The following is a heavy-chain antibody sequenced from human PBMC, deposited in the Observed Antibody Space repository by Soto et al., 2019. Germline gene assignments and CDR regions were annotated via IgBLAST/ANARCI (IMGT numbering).Heavy chain of an antibody. V-gene: IGHV4-31*03. CDR1: RGSISRGGYY. J-gene: IGHJ4*02. Sequence: PSESLSLTCTVSRGSISRGGYYCSSIGQHPGTGLEWIGYISYSGSTYYNPSLKSRVTISVDTSKNQFSLKLSSVTPADTAVYYCASGYDSSGLYYFDYWGQGTLVTV. CDR2: ISYSGST. D-gene: IGHD3-22*01. CDR3: ASGYDSSGLYYFDY.